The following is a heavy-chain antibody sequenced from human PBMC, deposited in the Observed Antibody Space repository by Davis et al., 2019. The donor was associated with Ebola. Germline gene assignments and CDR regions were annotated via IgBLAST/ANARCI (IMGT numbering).Heavy chain of an antibody. CDR3: ARDPIAVAGTGYYYGMDV. Sequence: GGSLRLSCAASGFTVSSNYMSWVRQAPGKGLEWVSVIYSGGSTYYADSVKGRFTISRDNSKNTLYLQMNSLRAEDTAVYYCARDPIAVAGTGYYYGMDVWGQGTTVTVSS. CDR1: GFTVSSNY. CDR2: IYSGGST. J-gene: IGHJ6*02. V-gene: IGHV3-66*01. D-gene: IGHD6-19*01.